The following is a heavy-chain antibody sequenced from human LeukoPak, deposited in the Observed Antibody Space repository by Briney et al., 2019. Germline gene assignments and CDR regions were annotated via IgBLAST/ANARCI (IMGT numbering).Heavy chain of an antibody. CDR1: GYTFTSYG. Sequence: GASVKVSCKASGYTFTSYGISWVRQAPGQGLEWMGWISAYNGNTNYAQKLQGWVTMTRDTSISTAYMELSRLRSDDTAVYYCARAAYCGGDCYSLEFDYWGQGTLVTVSS. D-gene: IGHD2-21*02. V-gene: IGHV1-18*01. CDR2: ISAYNGNT. J-gene: IGHJ4*02. CDR3: ARAAYCGGDCYSLEFDY.